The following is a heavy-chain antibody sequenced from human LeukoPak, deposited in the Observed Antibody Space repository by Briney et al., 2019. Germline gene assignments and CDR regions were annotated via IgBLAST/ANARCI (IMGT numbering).Heavy chain of an antibody. CDR2: ISGSGGGT. Sequence: QPGGSLRLCCAVSGITLSNYGMSWVRQAPGKGLEWVAGISGSGGGTNYADSVKGRFTVSRDNYKNTLYLQMNSLGAEDTAVYFCAKRGVVIRVILVGFHKEAYYFDSWGQGALVTVSS. J-gene: IGHJ4*02. D-gene: IGHD3-22*01. CDR1: GITLSNYG. CDR3: AKRGVVIRVILVGFHKEAYYFDS. V-gene: IGHV3-23*01.